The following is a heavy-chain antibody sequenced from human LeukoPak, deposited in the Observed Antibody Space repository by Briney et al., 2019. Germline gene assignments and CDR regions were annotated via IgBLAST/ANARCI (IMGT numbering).Heavy chain of an antibody. V-gene: IGHV3-73*01. CDR2: IRSKANSYAT. J-gene: IGHJ4*02. Sequence: PGGSLRPSCAASGFTFSGSAMHWVRQASGKGLGCVGRIRSKANSYATAYAASVKGRFTISRDDSKNTAYLQMNSLKPEDTAVYYCTRHVHDYGNYVQFDYWGQGTLVTVSS. D-gene: IGHD4-11*01. CDR3: TRHVHDYGNYVQFDY. CDR1: GFTFSGSA.